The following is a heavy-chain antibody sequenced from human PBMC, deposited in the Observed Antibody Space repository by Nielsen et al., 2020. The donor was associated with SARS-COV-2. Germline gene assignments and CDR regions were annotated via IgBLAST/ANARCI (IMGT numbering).Heavy chain of an antibody. J-gene: IGHJ5*02. D-gene: IGHD6-13*01. CDR2: IWYDGSNK. CDR1: GFTFSSYG. V-gene: IGHV3-33*03. CDR3: ARYLYSSSWYRWGWFDP. Sequence: GGSLRLSCAASGFTFSSYGMHWVRQAPGKGLEWVAVIWYDGSNKYYADSVKGRFTISRDNAKNSLYLQMNSLRAEDTALYYCARYLYSSSWYRWGWFDPWGQGTLVTVSS.